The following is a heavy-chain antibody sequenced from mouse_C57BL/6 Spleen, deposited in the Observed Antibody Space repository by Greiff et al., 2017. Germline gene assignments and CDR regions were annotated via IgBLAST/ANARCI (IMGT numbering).Heavy chain of an antibody. D-gene: IGHD3-1*01. CDR3: ARSGERRGAMDY. CDR2: IYPRSGNT. V-gene: IGHV1-81*01. CDR1: GYTFTSYG. Sequence: QVQLQQSGAELARPGASVKLSCKASGYTFTSYGISWVKQRTGQGLEWIGEIYPRSGNTYYNEKFKGKATLTADKSSSTAYMDLRSLTSEDSAVYFCARSGERRGAMDYWGQGTSVTVSS. J-gene: IGHJ4*01.